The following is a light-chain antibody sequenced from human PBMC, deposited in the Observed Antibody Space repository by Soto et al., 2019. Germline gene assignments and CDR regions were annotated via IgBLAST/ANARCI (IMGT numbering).Light chain of an antibody. V-gene: IGLV1-40*01. CDR1: SSNIGAGYD. Sequence: QSVLTQPPSVSGAPGQRVIISCTGSSSNIGAGYDVHWYQHLPGTTPKLLIYNNNNWPSGVPDRFSGSKSGASASLAITGLQAEDEADYYCQSYDNSLPWVFGGGTKLTVL. CDR2: NNN. CDR3: QSYDNSLPWV. J-gene: IGLJ3*02.